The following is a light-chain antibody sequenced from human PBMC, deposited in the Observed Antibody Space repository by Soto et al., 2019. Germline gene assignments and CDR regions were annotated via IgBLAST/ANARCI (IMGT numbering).Light chain of an antibody. CDR1: SSNIGAGYD. Sequence: QPVLTQPPSVSGAPGQRVTISCTGSSSNIGAGYDVHWYQQLPGTAPKLLINGDSNRLSGVPDRFSGSKSGASASLAINGLQAEDEADYYCSSHSSSSAYYVFGPGTKLTVL. V-gene: IGLV1-40*01. J-gene: IGLJ1*01. CDR3: SSHSSSSAYYV. CDR2: GDS.